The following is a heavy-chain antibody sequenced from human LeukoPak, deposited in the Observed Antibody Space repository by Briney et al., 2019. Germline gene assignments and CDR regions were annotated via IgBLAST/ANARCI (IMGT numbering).Heavy chain of an antibody. J-gene: IGHJ4*02. Sequence: SGTLSLTCAVSGGSISSSNWWSWVRQPPGKGLEWIGEIYHSGSTYYNPSLKSRVTISVDKSKNQFSLKLSSVTAADTAVYYCARLPGIAVAAEFDYWGQGTLVTVSS. CDR2: IYHSGST. CDR3: ARLPGIAVAAEFDY. CDR1: GGSISSSNW. V-gene: IGHV4-4*02. D-gene: IGHD6-19*01.